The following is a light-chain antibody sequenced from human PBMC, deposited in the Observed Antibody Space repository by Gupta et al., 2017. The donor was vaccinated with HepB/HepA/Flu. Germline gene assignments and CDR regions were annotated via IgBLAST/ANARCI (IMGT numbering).Light chain of an antibody. Sequence: QSALTHPRSVSGSPGQSVTISCTGTSSDVGGYKYVSWYQQHPGKAPKLMIYDVSKRPSGVPDRFSGSRSGDTASLTISGLQTEEEADYYCCSEAGTYRGDVVFGGGTKLTVL. CDR3: CSEAGTYRGDVV. CDR1: SSDVGGYKY. CDR2: DVS. V-gene: IGLV2-11*01. J-gene: IGLJ2*01.